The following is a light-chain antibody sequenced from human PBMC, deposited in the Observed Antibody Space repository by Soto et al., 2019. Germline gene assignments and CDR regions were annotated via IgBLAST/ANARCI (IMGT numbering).Light chain of an antibody. CDR1: ALPKQY. Sequence: SYELTQPPSVSVSPGQTARITCSGDALPKQYVYWYQQKPGQAPVMIIYKDTQRPSGIPERFSGSNSGTTVTLTISGVQAEDEADYYGQSADSSATFHVFGTGTKLTVL. CDR3: QSADSSATFHV. V-gene: IGLV3-25*02. CDR2: KDT. J-gene: IGLJ1*01.